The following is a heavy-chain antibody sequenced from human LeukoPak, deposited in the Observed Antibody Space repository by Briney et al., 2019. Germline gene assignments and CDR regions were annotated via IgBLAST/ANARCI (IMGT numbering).Heavy chain of an antibody. V-gene: IGHV6-1*01. CDR3: ARYSGLGVPDY. J-gene: IGHJ4*02. CDR2: TYYRSKWNN. CDR1: GDSVSSKSAA. D-gene: IGHD2-21*01. Sequence: SQTLSLTCAISGDSVSSKSAAWLWLWQSPSRGLEWLGRTYYRSKWNNDYAVSVRGRITINPDTSKNQFSLLLNSVTPEDTAVYYCARYSGLGVPDYWGQGTLVTVSS.